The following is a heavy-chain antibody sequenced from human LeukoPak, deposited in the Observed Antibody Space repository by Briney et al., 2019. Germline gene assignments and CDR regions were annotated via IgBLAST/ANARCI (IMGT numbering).Heavy chain of an antibody. D-gene: IGHD3-22*01. V-gene: IGHV4-34*01. CDR1: GGSFSGYY. J-gene: IGHJ4*02. CDR2: INHSGST. Sequence: SETLSLTCAAYGGSFSGYYWSWIRQPPGKGLEWIGEINHSGSTNYNPSLKSRVTISVDTSKNQFSLKLSSVTAADTAVYYCARRGSSGYYYGSFDYWGQGTLVTVSS. CDR3: ARRGSSGYYYGSFDY.